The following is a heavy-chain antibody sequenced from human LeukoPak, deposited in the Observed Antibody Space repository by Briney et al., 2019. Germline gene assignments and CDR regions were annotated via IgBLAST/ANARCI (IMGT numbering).Heavy chain of an antibody. CDR2: ISGSGDTT. J-gene: IGHJ4*02. Sequence: PGGSLRLSCAASGFTFNIYVLAWVRQAPGKGLEWVSSISGSGDTTYYAESVKGRFTTSRDNLKNTLYLKMTNLRAEDTALYYCTKARVLSSFDVWGQGTLVTVSS. V-gene: IGHV3-23*01. D-gene: IGHD2/OR15-2a*01. CDR1: GFTFNIYV. CDR3: TKARVLSSFDV.